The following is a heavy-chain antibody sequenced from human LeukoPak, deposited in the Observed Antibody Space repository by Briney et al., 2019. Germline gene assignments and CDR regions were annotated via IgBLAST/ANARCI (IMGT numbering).Heavy chain of an antibody. CDR2: ISSSSSYI. D-gene: IGHD6-13*01. Sequence: GGSLRLSCAASGFTFSSYSMNGVRQAPGKGLEWVSSISSSSSYIYYADSVKGRFTISRDNAKTSLYLQMNSLRAQDTAVYYCASSAAAGTGGWFDPWGQGTLVTVSS. J-gene: IGHJ5*02. V-gene: IGHV3-21*01. CDR1: GFTFSSYS. CDR3: ASSAAAGTGGWFDP.